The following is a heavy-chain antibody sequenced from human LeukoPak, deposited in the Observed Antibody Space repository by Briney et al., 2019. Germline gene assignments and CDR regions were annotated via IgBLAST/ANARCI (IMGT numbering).Heavy chain of an antibody. CDR3: ARDGYYDSRWGFDP. J-gene: IGHJ5*02. CDR2: IIPIFGTA. CDR1: GGTFSSYA. V-gene: IGHV1-69*13. D-gene: IGHD3-22*01. Sequence: SVRVSCKASGGTFSSYAISWVRQAPGQGLEWMGGIIPIFGTANYAQKFQGRVTITADESTSTAYMELSSLRSEDTAVYYCARDGYYDSRWGFDPWGQGTLVTVSS.